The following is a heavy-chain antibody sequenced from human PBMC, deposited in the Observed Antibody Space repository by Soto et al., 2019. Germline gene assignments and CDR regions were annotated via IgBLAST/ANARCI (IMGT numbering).Heavy chain of an antibody. D-gene: IGHD2-15*01. V-gene: IGHV4-34*01. J-gene: IGHJ3*02. Sequence: PSETLSLTCAVYGGSFSGYYWSWIRQPPGKGLEWIGEINHSGSTNYNPSLKSRATISVDTSKNQFSLKLSSVTAADTAVYYCARGPLSARRWYAFDIWGQGTMVTVSS. CDR1: GGSFSGYY. CDR2: INHSGST. CDR3: ARGPLSARRWYAFDI.